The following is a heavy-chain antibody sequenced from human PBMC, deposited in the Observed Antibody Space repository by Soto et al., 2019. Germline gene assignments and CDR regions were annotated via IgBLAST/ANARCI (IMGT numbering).Heavy chain of an antibody. CDR3: ARDHVYSSSSEGYYYYYMDV. D-gene: IGHD6-6*01. V-gene: IGHV1-69*04. CDR2: IIPILGIA. CDR1: GGTFSSYT. J-gene: IGHJ6*03. Sequence: ASGKVSCKASGGTFSSYTISWVRQAPGQGLEWMGRIIPILGIANYAQKFQGRVTITADKSTSTAYMELSSLRSEDTAVYYCARDHVYSSSSEGYYYYYMDVWGKGTTVTVSS.